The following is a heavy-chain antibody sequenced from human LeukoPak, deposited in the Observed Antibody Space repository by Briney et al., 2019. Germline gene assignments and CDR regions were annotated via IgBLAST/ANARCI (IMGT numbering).Heavy chain of an antibody. Sequence: SETLSLTCTVSGGSIRSSSYYWDWIRQPPGKGLEWIGSLYYTGSTYYNPSLKSRVTISVDTSKNQFSLKLSSVTAADTAVYYCARRTILTGSDYWGQGTLVTVSS. V-gene: IGHV4-39*01. CDR1: GGSIRSSSYY. CDR3: ARRTILTGSDY. CDR2: LYYTGST. J-gene: IGHJ4*02. D-gene: IGHD3-9*01.